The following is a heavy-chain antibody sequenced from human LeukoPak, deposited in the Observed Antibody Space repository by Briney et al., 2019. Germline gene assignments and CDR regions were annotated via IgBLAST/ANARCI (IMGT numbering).Heavy chain of an antibody. CDR1: GGSFSGYY. D-gene: IGHD1-26*01. CDR3: ARRVVGATRLDY. J-gene: IGHJ4*02. Sequence: SETLSLTCAVYGGSFSGYYWSWIRQPPGKGLEWIGEINHSGSTNYNPSLKSRVTISVDTSKNQFSLKLSSVTAADTAVYYCARRVVGATRLDYWGQGTLVTVSS. V-gene: IGHV4-34*01. CDR2: INHSGST.